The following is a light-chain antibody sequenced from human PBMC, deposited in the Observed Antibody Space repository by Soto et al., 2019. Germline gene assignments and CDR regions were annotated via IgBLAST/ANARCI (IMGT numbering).Light chain of an antibody. Sequence: QSALTQPASVSGSPGQSITISCTGTSSDVGNYNLVSWYQHHPGKAPKLMIYEVNKRPSGVSNRFSGSKSGNTASLTISGLQAEDEADYYCCSFAGSSTSYVVFGGGTKLTFL. V-gene: IGLV2-23*02. J-gene: IGLJ2*01. CDR1: SSDVGNYNL. CDR3: CSFAGSSTSYVV. CDR2: EVN.